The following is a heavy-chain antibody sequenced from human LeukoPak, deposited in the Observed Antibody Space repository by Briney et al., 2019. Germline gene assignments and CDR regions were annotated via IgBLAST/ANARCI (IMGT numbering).Heavy chain of an antibody. Sequence: GGSLRLSCAASGFTFSSYSMNWVRQAPGKGLEWVSSISSSSSYIYYADSVKGRFTISRDNAKNSLYLQMNSLRAEDTAVYYCARDSIAVVVAATPSGRYGMDVWGQGTTVTVSS. CDR3: ARDSIAVVVAATPSGRYGMDV. J-gene: IGHJ6*02. CDR1: GFTFSSYS. D-gene: IGHD2-15*01. CDR2: ISSSSSYI. V-gene: IGHV3-21*01.